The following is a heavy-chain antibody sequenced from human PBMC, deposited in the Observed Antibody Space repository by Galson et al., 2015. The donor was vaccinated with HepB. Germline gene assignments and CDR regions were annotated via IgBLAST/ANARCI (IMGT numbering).Heavy chain of an antibody. CDR3: ARAPLYSGSSVIDY. J-gene: IGHJ4*02. Sequence: ETLSLTCAVYGVSFGSYYWPWIRQPPGKGLEWIGEIEHRGNTRYNPALRSRVSMSLHTSKNQFSLELRSVTAADTAVYYCARAPLYSGSSVIDYWGQGTLVTVSS. D-gene: IGHD6-6*01. CDR2: IEHRGNT. CDR1: GVSFGSYY. V-gene: IGHV4-34*01.